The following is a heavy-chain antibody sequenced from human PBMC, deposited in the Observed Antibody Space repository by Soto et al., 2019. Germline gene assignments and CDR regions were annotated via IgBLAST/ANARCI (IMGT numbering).Heavy chain of an antibody. CDR1: GYNFTNYW. D-gene: IGHD1-1*01. CDR3: ARRGTGTTDDY. Sequence: GESLKLSCKVSGYNFTNYWINWVRQMPGEGLEWMGRIVPSDSYTTYSPSFQGHVTISADKTISTAYLQWGSLKASDTAIYYCARRGTGTTDDYWGQGTLVTVSS. V-gene: IGHV5-10-1*01. CDR2: IVPSDSYT. J-gene: IGHJ4*02.